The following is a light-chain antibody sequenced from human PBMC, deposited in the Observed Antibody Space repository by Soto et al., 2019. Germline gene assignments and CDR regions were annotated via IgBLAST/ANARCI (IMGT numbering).Light chain of an antibody. V-gene: IGLV2-23*01. CDR3: CSYAGSVV. CDR2: EGS. J-gene: IGLJ2*01. CDR1: SSEVGSYNL. Sequence: QSVLTQPASVSGSPGQSITISCTGTSSEVGSYNLVSWYQQHPGKAPKLMIYEGSKRPSGVSNRFSGSKSGNTSSLTISGLQAEDEADYYCCSYAGSVVFGGGTQLTVL.